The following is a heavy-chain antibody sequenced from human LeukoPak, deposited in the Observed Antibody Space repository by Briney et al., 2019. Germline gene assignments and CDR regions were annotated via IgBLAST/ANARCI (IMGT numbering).Heavy chain of an antibody. CDR2: MNPNSGNT. D-gene: IGHD2-2*01. V-gene: IGHV1-8*01. Sequence: ASVKVSCKASGYTFTSYDINWVRQATGQGLEWMGWMNPNSGNTGYAQKFQGRVTMTRNTSISTAYMELSRLRSEDTAVYYCARPAILHNWLAPWGQGTLVTVS. CDR1: GYTFTSYD. CDR3: ARPAILHNWLAP. J-gene: IGHJ5*02.